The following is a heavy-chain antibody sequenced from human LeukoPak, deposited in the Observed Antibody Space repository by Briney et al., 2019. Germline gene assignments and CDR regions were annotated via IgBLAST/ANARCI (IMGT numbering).Heavy chain of an antibody. CDR3: ARFREYGMDV. CDR1: GYTFTGYY. CDR2: INPNSGV. Sequence: ASVKVSCKASGYTFTGYYMHWVRQAPGQGLEWMGWINPNSGVYAQKFQGRVTMTRDTSISTAYMELSRLRSDDTAVYYCARFREYGMDVWGQGTTVTVSS. V-gene: IGHV1-2*02. J-gene: IGHJ6*02. D-gene: IGHD3-10*01.